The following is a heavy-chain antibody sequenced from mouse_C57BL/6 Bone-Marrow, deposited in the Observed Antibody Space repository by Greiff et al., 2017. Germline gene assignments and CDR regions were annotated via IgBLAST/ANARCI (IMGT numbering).Heavy chain of an antibody. CDR3: ARHPYYDYDRYYAMDY. V-gene: IGHV1-62-2*01. CDR2: IYPGSGSL. J-gene: IGHJ4*01. CDR1: GYTFTEST. Sequence: VQLQQPGAELVKPGASVKLSCKASGYTFTESTIHWVKQRPGQGLEWIGWIYPGSGSLKYNEKFKDKATLTADKSSSTVDMELSRLTSDDSAVYYCARHPYYDYDRYYAMDYWGQGTSVTVSS. D-gene: IGHD2-4*01.